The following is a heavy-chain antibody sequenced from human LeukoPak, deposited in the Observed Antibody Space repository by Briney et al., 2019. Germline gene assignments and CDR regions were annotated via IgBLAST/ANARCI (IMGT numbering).Heavy chain of an antibody. Sequence: RSSETLSLTCTVSGGSISSYYWSWIRQPPGKGLEWIGYIYYSGSTNYNPSLKSRVTISVDTSKNQFSLKLSSVTAADTAVYYCAGVLDYYDSSDLDAFDIWGQGTMVTVSS. J-gene: IGHJ3*02. CDR3: AGVLDYYDSSDLDAFDI. CDR1: GGSISSYY. D-gene: IGHD3-22*01. CDR2: IYYSGST. V-gene: IGHV4-59*01.